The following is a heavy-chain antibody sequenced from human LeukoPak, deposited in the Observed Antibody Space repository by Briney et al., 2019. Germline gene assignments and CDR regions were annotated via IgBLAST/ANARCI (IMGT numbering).Heavy chain of an antibody. CDR2: IRYDGSNK. CDR1: GFTFSSYG. V-gene: IGHV3-30*02. CDR3: ARDRKGHDAFDI. Sequence: GGSLRLSCAASGFTFSSYGMHWVRQAPGKGLEWVAFIRYDGSNKYYADSVKGRFTISRDNSKNTLYLQMNSLRAEDTAVYYCARDRKGHDAFDIWGQGTMVTVSS. J-gene: IGHJ3*02.